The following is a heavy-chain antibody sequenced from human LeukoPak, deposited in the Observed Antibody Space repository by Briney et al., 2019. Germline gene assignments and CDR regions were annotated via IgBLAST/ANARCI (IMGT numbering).Heavy chain of an antibody. CDR1: GDSLTSGSRY. J-gene: IGHJ6*04. V-gene: IGHV4-61*09. Sequence: SQTLSLTCTDSGDSLTSGSRYWSWIRQPAGKGLEWIGHFYSSTRTTYNPSLESRVTISGDTAKSQFSLKLDSVTAADTAVYFCARCMSELDYGDYAYYYHMDVWGKGTTVTVSS. D-gene: IGHD4-17*01. CDR3: ARCMSELDYGDYAYYYHMDV. CDR2: FYSSTRT.